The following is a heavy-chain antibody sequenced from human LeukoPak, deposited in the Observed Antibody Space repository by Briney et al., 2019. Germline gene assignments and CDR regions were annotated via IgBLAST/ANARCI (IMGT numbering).Heavy chain of an antibody. Sequence: QPGGSLRLSCAASGFTFSSYWMTWVRQAPGKGLEWVANIKEDGDEGFYVDSVKGRFTISRDNAKNSLYLQMNSLRAEDTALYYCAAATDYWGQGTLVTVSS. CDR3: AAATDY. CDR2: IKEDGDEG. D-gene: IGHD2-15*01. J-gene: IGHJ4*02. CDR1: GFTFSSYW. V-gene: IGHV3-7*03.